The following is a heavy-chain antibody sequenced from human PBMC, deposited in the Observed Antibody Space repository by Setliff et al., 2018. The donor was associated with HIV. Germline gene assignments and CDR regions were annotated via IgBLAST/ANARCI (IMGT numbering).Heavy chain of an antibody. CDR2: INPSGGST. CDR1: GYTFTSYY. V-gene: IGHV1-46*01. CDR3: ARVGPSIPYGMDV. Sequence: ASVKVSCKASGYTFTSYYMHWVRQAPGQGLEWMGIINPSGGSTSYAQKFQGRVTMTRDTSTSTAYMELRSLRSDDTAVYYCARVGPSIPYGMDVWGQGTTVTVSS. J-gene: IGHJ6*02. D-gene: IGHD2-21*01.